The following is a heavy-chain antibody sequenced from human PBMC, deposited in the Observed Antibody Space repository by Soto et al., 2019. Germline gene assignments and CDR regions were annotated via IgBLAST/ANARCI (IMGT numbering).Heavy chain of an antibody. J-gene: IGHJ3*01. Sequence: GSLRLSCAASNFTVSTNYLSWVRQAPGKGLEWVSVIYSGGSTSYADSVQGRFSVSRDKSKNTVSLQMNSLRAEDTAVYYCTSRIYYRNTVTFDVWGQGTMVTVS. V-gene: IGHV3-53*01. CDR2: IYSGGST. D-gene: IGHD3-10*01. CDR3: TSRIYYRNTVTFDV. CDR1: NFTVSTNY.